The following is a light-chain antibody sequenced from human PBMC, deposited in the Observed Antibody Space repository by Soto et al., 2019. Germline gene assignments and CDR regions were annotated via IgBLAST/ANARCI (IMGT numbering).Light chain of an antibody. J-gene: IGLJ2*01. Sequence: QAVVTQPASVSGSPGQSITISCTGTSSDVGGYNYVSWYQQHPDKAPKLMIYEVSNRPSGVSNRFSASKSGNTASLTISGLQAEDEADYYCSSYAGSNNLVFGGGTQLTVL. CDR1: SSDVGGYNY. CDR3: SSYAGSNNLV. CDR2: EVS. V-gene: IGLV2-14*01.